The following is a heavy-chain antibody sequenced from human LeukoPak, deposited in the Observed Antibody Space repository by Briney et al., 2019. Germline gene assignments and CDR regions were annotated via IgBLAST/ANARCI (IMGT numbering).Heavy chain of an antibody. V-gene: IGHV1-46*01. CDR2: INPSGGST. D-gene: IGHD3-10*01. Sequence: EASVKVSCKASGYTFSNHYMHWVRQAPGQGLEWVGIINPSGGSTNYAQKFQGRVTMTRDTSTSTVYMELSSLRSDDTAVYYCARDMGYWGQGTLVTVSS. CDR3: ARDMGY. CDR1: GYTFSNHY. J-gene: IGHJ4*02.